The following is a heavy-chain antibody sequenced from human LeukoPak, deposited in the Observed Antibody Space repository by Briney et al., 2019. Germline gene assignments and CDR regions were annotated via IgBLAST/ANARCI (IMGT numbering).Heavy chain of an antibody. J-gene: IGHJ4*02. CDR3: ARGDLRILIGY. V-gene: IGHV4-39*01. D-gene: IGHD3-3*01. CDR1: GGSISSSSYY. Sequence: SETLPLTCTVSGGSISSSSYYWGWIRQPPGKGLEWIGSTYYSGSPYYNPSLKSRVTISVDTSKNQFSLKLSSVTAADTAVYYCARGDLRILIGYWGQGTLVTVSS. CDR2: TYYSGSP.